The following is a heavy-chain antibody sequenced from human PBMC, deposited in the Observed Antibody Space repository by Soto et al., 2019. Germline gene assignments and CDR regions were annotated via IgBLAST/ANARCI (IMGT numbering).Heavy chain of an antibody. Sequence: TLSLTCTVSGGSISSGGYYWSWIRQHPGKGLEWIGYIYYSGSTYYNPSLKSRVTISVDTSKNQFSLKLSSVTAADTAVYYCAREGGSLNWFDPWGQGTLVTVSS. J-gene: IGHJ5*02. CDR3: AREGGSLNWFDP. D-gene: IGHD1-26*01. CDR2: IYYSGST. CDR1: GGSISSGGYY. V-gene: IGHV4-31*03.